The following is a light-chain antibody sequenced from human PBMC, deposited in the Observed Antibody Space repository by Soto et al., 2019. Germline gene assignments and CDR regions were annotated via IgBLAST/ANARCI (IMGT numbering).Light chain of an antibody. J-gene: IGLJ1*01. Sequence: QSVLTQPPSVSGAPGHRVTISCTGSSSNIGAGYNVHWYQQLPGTAPKLLIYGNSNRPSGVPDRFSGSKSGTSASLATTGLQAEDEADYYCQSYDSSLSGFYVFGTGTKVTVL. CDR1: SSNIGAGYN. CDR2: GNS. V-gene: IGLV1-40*01. CDR3: QSYDSSLSGFYV.